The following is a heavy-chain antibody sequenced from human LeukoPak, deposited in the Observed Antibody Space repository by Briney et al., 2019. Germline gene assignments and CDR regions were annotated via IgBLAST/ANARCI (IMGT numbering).Heavy chain of an antibody. CDR2: ISGSGIST. D-gene: IGHD3-22*01. CDR1: GFTFSIYA. V-gene: IGHV3-23*01. J-gene: IGHJ1*01. CDR3: AKRPSESSGYKYFQD. Sequence: PGESLRLSCAASGFTFSIYAMSWVRQAPGKGLEWVSAISGSGISTYYADSVKGRFTTSRDNSKSTLYLQIRSLRVEDTAVYYCAKRPSESSGYKYFQDWGQGTLVTVSS.